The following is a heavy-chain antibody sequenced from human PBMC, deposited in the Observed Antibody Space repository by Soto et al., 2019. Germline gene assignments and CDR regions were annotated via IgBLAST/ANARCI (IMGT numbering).Heavy chain of an antibody. CDR2: IIPFIGTA. CDR1: GGPLSSYA. D-gene: IGHD3-22*01. V-gene: IGHV1-69*11. J-gene: IGHJ2*01. CDR3: ASTKHDSRAYYYWYLGL. Sequence: SVKVCCTASGGPLSSYAIIWVRQAPGQGLEWMGRIIPFIGTANYAQKFQGRVTITADESTSTAYMELTSLRSEDTAVYYCASTKHDSRAYYYWYLGLWGRGTLVTVS.